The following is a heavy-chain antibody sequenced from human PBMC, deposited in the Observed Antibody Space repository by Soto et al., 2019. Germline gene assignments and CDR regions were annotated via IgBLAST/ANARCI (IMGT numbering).Heavy chain of an antibody. V-gene: IGHV4-30-4*01. D-gene: IGHD3-3*01. CDR2: IYYSGST. CDR1: GGSISSGDYY. CDR3: ARGASLDYDFWSGYYVFDY. J-gene: IGHJ4*02. Sequence: SETLSLTCTVSGGSISSGDYYWSWIRQPPGKGLEWIGYIYYSGSTYYNPSLKSRVTISVDTSKNQFSLKLSSVTAADTAVYYCARGASLDYDFWSGYYVFDYWDQGTLVTVSS.